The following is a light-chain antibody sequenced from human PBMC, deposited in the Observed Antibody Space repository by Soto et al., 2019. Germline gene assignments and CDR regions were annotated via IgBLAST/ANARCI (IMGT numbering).Light chain of an antibody. CDR1: SSNIGSNY. J-gene: IGLJ7*01. CDR2: KNS. CDR3: AAWDDSLTGSAV. V-gene: IGLV1-47*01. Sequence: QLVLTQPPSASGTPGQRVTISCSGSSSNIGSNYVYWYQQLPGTAPKLLIYKNSQRPSGVPDRFSGSKSGTSASLAISGLRSEDEADYYCAAWDDSLTGSAVFGGGTQLTVL.